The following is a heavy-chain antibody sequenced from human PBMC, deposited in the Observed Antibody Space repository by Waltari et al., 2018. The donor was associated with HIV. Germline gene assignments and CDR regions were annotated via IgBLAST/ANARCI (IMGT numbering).Heavy chain of an antibody. Sequence: QVQLQESGPGLVKPSETLSLTCTFSGGSISSYYWSWIRQPPGKGLDWIGYIYYSGSTNYNPSLKSRVTISVDTSKNQFSLKLSSVTAADTAVYYCARGRHVEGGYWGQGTLVTVSS. D-gene: IGHD3-16*01. J-gene: IGHJ4*02. V-gene: IGHV4-59*01. CDR3: ARGRHVEGGY. CDR2: IYYSGST. CDR1: GGSISSYY.